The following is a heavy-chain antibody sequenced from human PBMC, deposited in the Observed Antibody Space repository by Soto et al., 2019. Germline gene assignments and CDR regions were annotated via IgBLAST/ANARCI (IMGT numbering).Heavy chain of an antibody. D-gene: IGHD6-19*01. CDR3: ARDRYSSGWYGICAFDI. J-gene: IGHJ3*02. CDR1: GDSVSSNSAA. V-gene: IGHV6-1*01. Sequence: SQTLSLTCAISGDSVSSNSAAWNWIRQSPSRGLEWLGRTYYRSKWYNDYAVSVKGRITINPDTSKNQFSLQLNSVTPEDTAVYYCARDRYSSGWYGICAFDIWGQGTMVTVSS. CDR2: TYYRSKWYN.